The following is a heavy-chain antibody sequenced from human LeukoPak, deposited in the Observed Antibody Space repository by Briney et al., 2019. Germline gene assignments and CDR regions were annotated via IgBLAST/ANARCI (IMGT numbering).Heavy chain of an antibody. CDR3: AKEPPYSSGWFGSIDY. Sequence: GGSLRLSCAASGFTFSSYAMSWVRQAPGKGLEWVSAISGSGGSTYYADSVKGRFTISRDNSKNTLYLQMNSLRAEGTAVYYCAKEPPYSSGWFGSIDYWGQGTLVAVSS. J-gene: IGHJ4*02. CDR2: ISGSGGST. D-gene: IGHD6-19*01. V-gene: IGHV3-23*01. CDR1: GFTFSSYA.